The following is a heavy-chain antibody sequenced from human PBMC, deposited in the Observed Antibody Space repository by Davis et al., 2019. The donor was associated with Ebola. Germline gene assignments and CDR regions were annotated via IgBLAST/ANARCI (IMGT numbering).Heavy chain of an antibody. CDR1: GFTFSSYA. CDR2: ISYDGSNK. Sequence: GESLKISCAASGFTFSSYAMHWVRQAPGKGLEWVAVISYDGSNKYYADSVKGRFTISRDNSKNTLYLQMNSLRAEDTAVYYCARGEEYDFWSGYSQRGFDYWGQGTLVTVSS. J-gene: IGHJ4*02. V-gene: IGHV3-30-3*01. CDR3: ARGEEYDFWSGYSQRGFDY. D-gene: IGHD3-3*01.